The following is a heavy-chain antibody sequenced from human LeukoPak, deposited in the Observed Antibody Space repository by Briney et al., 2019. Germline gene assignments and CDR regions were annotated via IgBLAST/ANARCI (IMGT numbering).Heavy chain of an antibody. V-gene: IGHV3-33*01. CDR1: GFTFSSYG. J-gene: IGHJ4*02. D-gene: IGHD1-26*01. CDR2: IWYDGSNK. Sequence: GGSLRLSCAASGFTFSSYGMHWVRQAPGKGLEWVAVIWYDGSNKYYADSVKGRFTISRDNSKNTLYLQMNSLRAEDTAVYYCARVRGSYFFDFWGQGTLVTVSS. CDR3: ARVRGSYFFDF.